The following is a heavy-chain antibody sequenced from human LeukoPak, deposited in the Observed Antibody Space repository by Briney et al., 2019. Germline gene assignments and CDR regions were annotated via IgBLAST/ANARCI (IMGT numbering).Heavy chain of an antibody. CDR1: SGYFSGYY. CDR2: INHSGST. Sequence: SETLSLTCAVYSGYFSGYYWSWIRQPPGKGLEWIGEINHSGSTNYNPSLTSRVTMSVDTSKNQFSLRLSSVTAADTAVYYCARGGVRGVISAADVWGQGTMVTVSS. CDR3: ARGGVRGVISAADV. J-gene: IGHJ3*01. V-gene: IGHV4-34*01. D-gene: IGHD3-10*01.